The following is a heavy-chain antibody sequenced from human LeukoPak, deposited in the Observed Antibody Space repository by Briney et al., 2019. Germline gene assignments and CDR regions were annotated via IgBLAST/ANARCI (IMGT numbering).Heavy chain of an antibody. CDR1: GFSLSTSGMR. V-gene: IGHV2-70*04. Sequence: SGPTLVNPTQTLTLTRTFSGFSLSTSGMRVSWIRQPPGKALEWLARIDWDDDKFYSTSLKTRLTISKDTSKNQVVLTMTNMDPVDTATYYCARSRGYSGYDYAKFYFDYWGQGTLVTVSS. CDR3: ARSRGYSGYDYAKFYFDY. D-gene: IGHD5-12*01. J-gene: IGHJ4*02. CDR2: IDWDDDK.